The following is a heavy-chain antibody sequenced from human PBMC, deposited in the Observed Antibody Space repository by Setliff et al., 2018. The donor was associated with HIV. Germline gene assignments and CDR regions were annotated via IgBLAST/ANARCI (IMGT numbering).Heavy chain of an antibody. Sequence: PSETLSLTCTVSGDSISSSSYYWGWIRQPPGKGLEWIGSISYSGSTYHNPSLKSRVTISVDTSKNQFSLKLSSVTAADTAVYYCATNSDTSGYPPPPFDYWGQGTLVTVSS. CDR3: ATNSDTSGYPPPPFDY. CDR2: ISYSGST. J-gene: IGHJ4*02. CDR1: GDSISSSSYY. D-gene: IGHD3-22*01. V-gene: IGHV4-39*01.